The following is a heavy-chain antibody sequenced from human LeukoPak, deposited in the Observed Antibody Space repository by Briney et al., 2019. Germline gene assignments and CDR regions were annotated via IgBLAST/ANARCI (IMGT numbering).Heavy chain of an antibody. CDR1: GGSISSSSYY. Sequence: PSETLSLTCTVSGGSISSSSYYWGWIRQPPGKGLEWIGSIYYSGSTYYNPSLRSRVTISVDTSKNQFSLKLSSVTAADTAVYYCARVQYYYYYYMDVWGKGTTVTVSS. V-gene: IGHV4-39*07. CDR2: IYYSGST. J-gene: IGHJ6*03. CDR3: ARVQYYYYYYMDV. D-gene: IGHD4-11*01.